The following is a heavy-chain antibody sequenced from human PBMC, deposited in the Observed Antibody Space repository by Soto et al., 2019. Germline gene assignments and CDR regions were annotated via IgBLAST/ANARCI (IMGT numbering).Heavy chain of an antibody. D-gene: IGHD1-7*01. CDR3: AKAPLELRYYYYGMDV. V-gene: IGHV3-23*01. CDR2: ISVSGGST. CDR1: GFTFSSYA. J-gene: IGHJ6*02. Sequence: GGSMRLSCAASGFTFSSYAMSWVRQAPGKGLEWVSAISVSGGSTYYADSVKGRFTIYRDNSKNTLYLQMNSLRAEDTAVYYCAKAPLELRYYYYGMDVWGQGTTVTVSS.